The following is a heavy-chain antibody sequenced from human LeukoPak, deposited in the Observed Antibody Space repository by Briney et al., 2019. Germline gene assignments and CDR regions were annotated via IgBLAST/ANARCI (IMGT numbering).Heavy chain of an antibody. V-gene: IGHV1-8*01. CDR3: ATTNYYENSGYPGH. D-gene: IGHD3-22*01. CDR1: GYTFTSYD. Sequence: ASVKVSCKASGYTFTSYDINWVRQATGQGLEWMGWMNPNNGKTGYAQKFQGRVTMTRDTSISTAYMELSSLRSDDTAVYYCATTNYYENSGYPGHWGQGTLVTVSS. CDR2: MNPNNGKT. J-gene: IGHJ4*02.